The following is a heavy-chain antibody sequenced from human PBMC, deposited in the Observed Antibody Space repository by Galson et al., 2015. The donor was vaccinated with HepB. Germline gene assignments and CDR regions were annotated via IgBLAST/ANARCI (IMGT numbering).Heavy chain of an antibody. V-gene: IGHV3-48*04. Sequence: SLRLSCAASGFSFISYSMNWVRQAPGKGLEWASYISSTSSTIYYADSVKGRFTFSRDNAKNSLYLQMNSLRVEDTAMYYCAARLQKNYFDYWGQGTLVTVSS. CDR1: GFSFISYS. CDR3: AARLQKNYFDY. D-gene: IGHD4-11*01. CDR2: ISSTSSTI. J-gene: IGHJ4*02.